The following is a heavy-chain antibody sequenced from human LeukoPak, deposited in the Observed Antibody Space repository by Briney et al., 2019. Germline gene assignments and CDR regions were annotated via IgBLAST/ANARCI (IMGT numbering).Heavy chain of an antibody. D-gene: IGHD6-13*01. CDR2: ISWDGNKK. J-gene: IGHJ4*02. CDR3: AREGGNSTSWGDFDY. CDR1: GFTFRGYT. Sequence: PGSSLKLSCRASGFTFRGYTMHWVRQATGQGLQWVAVISWDGNKKFYADSVEGRFTISRDNSKNTLSLQMNSLRLEDTAVYYCAREGGNSTSWGDFDYWGQGTLVTVSS. V-gene: IGHV3-30*04.